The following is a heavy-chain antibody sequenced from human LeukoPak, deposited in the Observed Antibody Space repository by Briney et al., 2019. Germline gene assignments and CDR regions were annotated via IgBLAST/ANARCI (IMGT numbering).Heavy chain of an antibody. Sequence: ASVKVSCKASGYTCTSYYMRWVRQAPGQGLEWMGIINPSGGSTSYAQKFQGRVTMTRDTSTSTVYMELSSLRSEDTAVYYCARVGGYCSSTSCYTGLYYFDYWGQGTLVTVSS. CDR2: INPSGGST. J-gene: IGHJ4*02. CDR3: ARVGGYCSSTSCYTGLYYFDY. CDR1: GYTCTSYY. D-gene: IGHD2-2*02. V-gene: IGHV1-46*01.